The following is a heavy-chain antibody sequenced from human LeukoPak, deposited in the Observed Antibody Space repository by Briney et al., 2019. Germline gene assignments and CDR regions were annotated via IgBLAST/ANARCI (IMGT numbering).Heavy chain of an antibody. Sequence: PGGSLRLSCAASGFTFSSYGMSWVRQAPGKGLEWVSAISGSGGSTYYADSVKGRFTISRDNSKNTLYLQMNSLRAEDTAVYYCAKGICSGSGSCYSLDYWGQGTLVTVSS. CDR1: GFTFSSYG. CDR3: AKGICSGSGSCYSLDY. CDR2: ISGSGGST. J-gene: IGHJ4*02. V-gene: IGHV3-23*01. D-gene: IGHD2-15*01.